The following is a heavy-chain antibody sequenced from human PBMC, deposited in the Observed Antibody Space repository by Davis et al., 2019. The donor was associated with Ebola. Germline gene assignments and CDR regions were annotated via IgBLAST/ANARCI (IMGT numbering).Heavy chain of an antibody. V-gene: IGHV4-39*01. Sequence: SETLSLTCTVSGGSISSVNYYWVWIRQPPGKGLEWIASIYYNGNTSYNRSLKSRVTISVDTSKNQFSLTLSSVTAADTAVYYCARLEQWLVPWYFDLWGRGTLVTVSS. CDR2: IYYNGNT. J-gene: IGHJ2*01. CDR1: GGSISSVNYY. CDR3: ARLEQWLVPWYFDL. D-gene: IGHD6-19*01.